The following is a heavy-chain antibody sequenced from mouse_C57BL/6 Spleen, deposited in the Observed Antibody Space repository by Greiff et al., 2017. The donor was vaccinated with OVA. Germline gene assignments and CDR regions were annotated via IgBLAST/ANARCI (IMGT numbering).Heavy chain of an antibody. CDR3: ARVTKGYYFDY. D-gene: IGHD1-3*01. CDR1: GYTFTDYY. Sequence: EVQLQQSGPELVKPGASVKISCKASGYTFTDYYMNWVKQSHGKSLEWIGDINPNNGGTSYNQKFKGKATLTVDKSSSTAYMELRSLTSEDSAVYYCARVTKGYYFDYWGQGTTLTVSS. CDR2: INPNNGGT. J-gene: IGHJ2*01. V-gene: IGHV1-26*01.